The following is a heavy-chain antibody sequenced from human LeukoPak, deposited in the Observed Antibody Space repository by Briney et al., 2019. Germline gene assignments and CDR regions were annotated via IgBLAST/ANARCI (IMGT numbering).Heavy chain of an antibody. CDR1: GGTFSSYA. V-gene: IGHV1-69*13. CDR2: IIPIFGTA. Sequence: GASVKVSCKASGGTFSSYAISWVRQAPGQGLEWMGGIIPIFGTANYAQKFQGRVTITADESTSTAYMELSSLRSEDTAVYYCARDCGGNCDDAFDIWGRGTMVTVSS. J-gene: IGHJ3*02. CDR3: ARDCGGNCDDAFDI. D-gene: IGHD4-23*01.